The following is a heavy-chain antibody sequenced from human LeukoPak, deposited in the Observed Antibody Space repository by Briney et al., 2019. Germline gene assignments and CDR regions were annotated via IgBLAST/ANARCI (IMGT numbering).Heavy chain of an antibody. CDR3: ARASPGSSGYYFIGRARLFDY. CDR1: GGSISSGGYY. V-gene: IGHV4-31*03. Sequence: SETLSITCTVSGGSISSGGYYWSWIRQHPGKGLEWIGYIYYSGSTYYNPSLKSRVTISVDTSKNQFSLKLSSVTAADTAVYYCARASPGSSGYYFIGRARLFDYWGQGTLVTVSS. D-gene: IGHD3-22*01. J-gene: IGHJ4*02. CDR2: IYYSGST.